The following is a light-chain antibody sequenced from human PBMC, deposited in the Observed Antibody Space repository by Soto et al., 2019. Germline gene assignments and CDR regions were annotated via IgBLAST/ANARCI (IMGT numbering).Light chain of an antibody. J-gene: IGKJ5*01. CDR2: DAS. CDR3: QQRNNWPPIT. V-gene: IGKV3-11*01. CDR1: QSVYNNY. Sequence: EIVLTQSPGTLSLSPGERATLSCRASQSVYNNYLAWYQHKPGQAPRLLIYDASTRATGIPARFSGSGSETDFTLTITSLEPEDFAVYYCQQRNNWPPITFGQGTRLEIK.